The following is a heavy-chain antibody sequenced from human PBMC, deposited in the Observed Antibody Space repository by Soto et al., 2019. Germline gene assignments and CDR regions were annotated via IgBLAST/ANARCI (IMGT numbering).Heavy chain of an antibody. CDR2: IYYSGST. Sequence: SETLSLTCTVSGGSISSGGYYWSWIRQHPGKGLEWIGYIYYSGSTYYNPSLKSRVTISVDTSKNQFSLKLSSVTAADTAVYYCARTHSYCTNGVCYIPQYYFDYWGQGTLFTVSS. CDR1: GGSISSGGYY. J-gene: IGHJ4*02. CDR3: ARTHSYCTNGVCYIPQYYFDY. V-gene: IGHV4-31*02. D-gene: IGHD2-8*01.